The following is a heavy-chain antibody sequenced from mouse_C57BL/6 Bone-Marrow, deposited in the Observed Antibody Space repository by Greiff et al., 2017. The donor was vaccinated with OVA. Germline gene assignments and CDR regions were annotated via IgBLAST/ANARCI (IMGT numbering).Heavy chain of an antibody. Sequence: EVQLQQSGPVLVKPGASVKMSCKASGYTFTDYYMNWVKQSHGKSLEWIGVINPYNGGTSYNQKFKGKATLTVAKSSSTAYMELNSLTSEDSAVYYCAREETAQAKVAYWGQGTLVTVSA. CDR2: INPYNGGT. D-gene: IGHD3-2*02. J-gene: IGHJ3*01. CDR1: GYTFTDYY. V-gene: IGHV1-19*01. CDR3: AREETAQAKVAY.